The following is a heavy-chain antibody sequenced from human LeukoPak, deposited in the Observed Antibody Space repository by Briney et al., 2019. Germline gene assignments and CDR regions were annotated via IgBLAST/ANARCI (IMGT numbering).Heavy chain of an antibody. CDR2: VNKDGTFA. V-gene: IGHV3-74*01. CDR1: GFTFSDYW. D-gene: IGHD3-10*01. Sequence: GGSLRLSCAASGFTFSDYWMHWVRQVPGKGPVWLSRVNKDGTFAQYAGSMKGRFTISRDNAKNTVYLQVSSLRAEDTAVYYCARDRGALDIWGLGTMVTVSS. CDR3: ARDRGALDI. J-gene: IGHJ3*02.